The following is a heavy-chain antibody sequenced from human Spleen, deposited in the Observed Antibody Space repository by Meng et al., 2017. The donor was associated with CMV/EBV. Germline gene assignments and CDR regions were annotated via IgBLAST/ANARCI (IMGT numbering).Heavy chain of an antibody. V-gene: IGHV3-23*01. D-gene: IGHD3-10*01. Sequence: GESLKISCTASGFTFNTYAMSWVRQAPGKGLEWVSDISASGVNTYYTDSLKGRFTVSRDNSKNTLFLQLSSLRVEDTAVYYCARLGGESFQNWGQGTPVTVSS. J-gene: IGHJ1*01. CDR1: GFTFNTYA. CDR2: ISASGVNT. CDR3: ARLGGESFQN.